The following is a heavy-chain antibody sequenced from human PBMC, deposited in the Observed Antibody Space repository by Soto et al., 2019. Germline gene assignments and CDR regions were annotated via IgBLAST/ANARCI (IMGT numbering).Heavy chain of an antibody. CDR3: ARVERAWDYYDSSGYY. CDR2: ISYDGSNK. V-gene: IGHV3-30-3*01. J-gene: IGHJ4*02. D-gene: IGHD3-22*01. Sequence: HWVRQAPGKGLEWVAVISYDGSNKYYADSVKGRFTISRDNSKNTLYLQMNSLRAEDTAVYYCARVERAWDYYDSSGYYWGQGTLVTVSS.